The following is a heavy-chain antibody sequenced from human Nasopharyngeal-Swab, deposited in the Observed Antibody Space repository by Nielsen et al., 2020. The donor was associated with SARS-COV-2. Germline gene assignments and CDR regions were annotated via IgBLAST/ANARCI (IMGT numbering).Heavy chain of an antibody. V-gene: IGHV4-39*01. D-gene: IGHD5-18*01. CDR2: IYYSGST. Sequence: SETLSLTCTASGGSISSSSYYWGWIRQPPGKGLEWIGSIYYSGSTYYNPSLKSRVTISVDTSKNQFSLKLSSMTAADTAVYYSPPPPWQLWPPGPLAPWGQGTLVTVSS. CDR3: PPPPWQLWPPGPLAP. J-gene: IGHJ5*02. CDR1: GGSISSSSYY.